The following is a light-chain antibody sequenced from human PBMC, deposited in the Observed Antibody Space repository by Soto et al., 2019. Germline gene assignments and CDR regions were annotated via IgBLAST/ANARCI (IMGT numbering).Light chain of an antibody. J-gene: IGKJ2*01. CDR3: LQYNSLPYT. V-gene: IGKV1-5*03. Sequence: DIQVTQSPSTLSAFVGDRVILTCRASQNVNIWLAWYQQRPRKAPKLLIYKTSSLESGVPSRFSGSGSGTEFTLTISSVETDDFGTYFCLQYNSLPYTFGQGNKLEIK. CDR2: KTS. CDR1: QNVNIW.